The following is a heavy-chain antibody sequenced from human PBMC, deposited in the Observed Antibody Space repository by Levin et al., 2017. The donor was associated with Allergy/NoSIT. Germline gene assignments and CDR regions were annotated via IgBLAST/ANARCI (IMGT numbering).Heavy chain of an antibody. Sequence: NPSETLSLTCTVSGASFTTHYCSWIRQPPGKGLEWIGYMYAGGSTNQNPSLKSRITMSVDTSKNQFSLKLSSVTAADTAVYYCASALIRGMTHLDSWGQGLLVTVSA. J-gene: IGHJ4*02. V-gene: IGHV4-59*11. D-gene: IGHD3-10*01. CDR2: MYAGGST. CDR3: ASALIRGMTHLDS. CDR1: GASFTTHY.